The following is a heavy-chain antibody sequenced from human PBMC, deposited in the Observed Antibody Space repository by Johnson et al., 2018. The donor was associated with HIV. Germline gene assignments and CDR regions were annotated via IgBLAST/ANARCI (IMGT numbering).Heavy chain of an antibody. Sequence: QVQVLESGGGVVQPGGSLRLSCAASGFTFSSYGMHWVRQAPGKGLEWVAFIRYDGSNKYYADSVKGRFTISRDNSKNTLYLQMNSLRAEDTAVYYCARGGYSYDSSDAFDIWGQGTMVTVSS. V-gene: IGHV3-30*02. CDR2: IRYDGSNK. CDR1: GFTFSSYG. CDR3: ARGGYSYDSSDAFDI. D-gene: IGHD5-18*01. J-gene: IGHJ3*02.